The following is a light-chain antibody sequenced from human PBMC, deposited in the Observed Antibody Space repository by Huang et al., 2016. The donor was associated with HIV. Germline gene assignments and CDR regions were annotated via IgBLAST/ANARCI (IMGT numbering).Light chain of an antibody. Sequence: DIVLTQSPDTLAVSLGERATINCKSSQSVLFSSSNKNYLTWYQQKPGQTPKALSYCASTRESGVPDLFSGSGSGTDFTLTISSLQAEDVALYYCQQYYSTPTFGQGTRVEI. CDR3: QQYYSTPT. V-gene: IGKV4-1*01. CDR2: CAS. CDR1: QSVLFSSSNKNY. J-gene: IGKJ1*01.